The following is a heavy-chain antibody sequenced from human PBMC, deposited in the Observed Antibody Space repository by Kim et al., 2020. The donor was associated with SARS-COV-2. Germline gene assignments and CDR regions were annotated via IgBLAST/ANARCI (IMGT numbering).Heavy chain of an antibody. J-gene: IGHJ4*02. D-gene: IGHD2-15*01. CDR3: ARAMGGGSCFFDY. V-gene: IGHV4-34*01. Sequence: SETLSLTCAVYGGSFSGYYWSWIRQPPGKGLEWIGEINHSGSTNYNPSLKSRVTISVDTSKNQFSLKLSSVTAADTAVYYCARAMGGGSCFFDYWGQGTLVTVSS. CDR2: INHSGST. CDR1: GGSFSGYY.